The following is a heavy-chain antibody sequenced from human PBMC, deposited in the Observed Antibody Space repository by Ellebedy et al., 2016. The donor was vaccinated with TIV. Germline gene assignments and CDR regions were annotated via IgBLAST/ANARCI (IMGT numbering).Heavy chain of an antibody. CDR3: ARDGGAYCGGDCYSYGMDV. J-gene: IGHJ6*02. CDR1: GGTFSSYA. CDR2: IIPIFGTA. V-gene: IGHV1-69*13. D-gene: IGHD2-21*01. Sequence: ASVKVSCKASGGTFSSYAISWVRQAPGQGLEWMGGIIPIFGTANYAQKFQGRVTITADESTSTAYMELSSLRSEDTAVYYCARDGGAYCGGDCYSYGMDVWGQGTTVTVSS.